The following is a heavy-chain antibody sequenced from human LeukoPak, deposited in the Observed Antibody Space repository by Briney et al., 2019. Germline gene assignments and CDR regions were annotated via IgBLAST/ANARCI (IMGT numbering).Heavy chain of an antibody. Sequence: SSETLSLTCAVYGGSFSGYYWSWIRQPPGKGLEWIGEINHSGSANYNPSLKSRVTLSIDKSKNQFSLNLNSVTAADTAVYYCARARRDSGYYKVDYWGQGTLVTVSS. CDR2: INHSGSA. D-gene: IGHD3-3*01. CDR1: GGSFSGYY. CDR3: ARARRDSGYYKVDY. J-gene: IGHJ4*02. V-gene: IGHV4-34*01.